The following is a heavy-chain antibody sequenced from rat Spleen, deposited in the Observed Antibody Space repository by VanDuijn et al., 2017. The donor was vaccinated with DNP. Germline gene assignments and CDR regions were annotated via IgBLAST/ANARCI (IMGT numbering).Heavy chain of an antibody. CDR1: GFSLTSYH. CDR2: IWTGGNT. J-gene: IGHJ2*01. V-gene: IGHV2-30*01. CDR3: AGGSGD. Sequence: QVQLKESGPGLVQPSQTLSLACTVSGFSLTSYHVHWVRQPTGKGLEWMGIIWTGGNTDYNSTLKSRLSISRDTSKSQVFLKMNSVQTEDTAMYFCAGGSGDWGQGVMVTVSS.